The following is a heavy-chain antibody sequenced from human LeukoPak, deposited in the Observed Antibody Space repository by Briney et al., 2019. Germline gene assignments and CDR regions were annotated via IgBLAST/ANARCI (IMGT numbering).Heavy chain of an antibody. D-gene: IGHD1-26*01. CDR1: GFTFSSYA. Sequence: PGGSLRLSCAASGFTFSSYAMSWVRQAPGKGLEWVSAISGSGGSTYYADSVKGRFTISRDNSKNTLYLQMNSLRAEDTAVYYCAKDHGGHDFKLLRGRGFDYWGQGTLVTVSS. CDR2: ISGSGGST. J-gene: IGHJ4*02. CDR3: AKDHGGHDFKLLRGRGFDY. V-gene: IGHV3-23*01.